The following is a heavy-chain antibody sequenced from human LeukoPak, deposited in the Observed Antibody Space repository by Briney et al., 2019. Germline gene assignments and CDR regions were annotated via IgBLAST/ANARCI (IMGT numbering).Heavy chain of an antibody. D-gene: IGHD3-10*01. CDR3: ARRASGRVLDY. Sequence: GESLKISCKGSGYSFTSYWIGWVRQMHGKGLECMGIIYPGDSDTRYSPSFQGQVTISADKSISTAYLQWSSLKASDTAIYYCARRASGRVLDYWGQGTLVTVSS. CDR2: IYPGDSDT. CDR1: GYSFTSYW. J-gene: IGHJ4*02. V-gene: IGHV5-51*01.